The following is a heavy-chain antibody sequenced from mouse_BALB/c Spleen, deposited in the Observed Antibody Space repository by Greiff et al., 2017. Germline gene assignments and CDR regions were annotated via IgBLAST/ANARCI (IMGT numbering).Heavy chain of an antibody. V-gene: IGHV5-17*02. CDR1: GFTFSSFG. J-gene: IGHJ4*01. CDR3: ARGYGYAMDY. D-gene: IGHD2-2*01. Sequence: EVQLVESGGGLVQPGGSRKLSCAASGFTFSSFGMHWVRQAPEKGLEWVAYISSGSSTIYYADTVKGRFTISRDNPKNTLFLQMTSLRSEDTAMYYCARGYGYAMDYWGQGTSVTVSS. CDR2: ISSGSSTI.